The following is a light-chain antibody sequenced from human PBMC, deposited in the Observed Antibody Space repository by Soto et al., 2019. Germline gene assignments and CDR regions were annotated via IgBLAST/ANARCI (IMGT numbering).Light chain of an antibody. CDR3: QQCGSSSPHT. J-gene: IGKJ2*01. CDR1: QVIGSRD. V-gene: IGKV3-20*01. CDR2: GAS. Sequence: EIVMTQSQGTLSLSPGERATTSCRASQVIGSRDLAWYHQNSGQAPRLLIYGASSRATGIPDRFSGSGSGTDFTLTVSRLEPEDFGGYYGQQCGSSSPHTFGQGTNLEIK.